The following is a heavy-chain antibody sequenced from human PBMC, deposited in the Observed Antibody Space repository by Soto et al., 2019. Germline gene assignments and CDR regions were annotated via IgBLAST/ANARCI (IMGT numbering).Heavy chain of an antibody. J-gene: IGHJ5*02. CDR3: ARGVGSGSYYNQYNWFDP. CDR2: INVYNGNT. Sequence: QVQLVQSGGEVKKPGAPVKVSCKASGYTFTNYGISWVRQAPGQGLEWMGWINVYNGNTKYAQKVQGRVTMTTDTSTGTAYMELRSLRSDDTAVYYCARGVGSGSYYNQYNWFDPWGQGTLVTVSS. V-gene: IGHV1-18*01. D-gene: IGHD3-10*01. CDR1: GYTFTNYG.